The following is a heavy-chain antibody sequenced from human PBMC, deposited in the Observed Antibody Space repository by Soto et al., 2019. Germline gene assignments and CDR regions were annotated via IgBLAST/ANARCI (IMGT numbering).Heavy chain of an antibody. J-gene: IGHJ4*02. CDR1: GFTFSNAW. CDR2: IKSKTDGGTT. Sequence: GGSLRLSCAASGFTFSNAWMNWVRQAPGKGLEWVGRIKSKTDGGTTDYAAPVKGRFTISRDDSKNTLYLQMNSLKTEDTAVYYCTTDPYYYDTQRDYWGQGTLVSVSS. CDR3: TTDPYYYDTQRDY. V-gene: IGHV3-15*07. D-gene: IGHD3-22*01.